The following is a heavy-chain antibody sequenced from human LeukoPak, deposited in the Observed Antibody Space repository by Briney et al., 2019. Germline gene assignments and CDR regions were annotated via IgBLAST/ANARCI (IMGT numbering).Heavy chain of an antibody. CDR3: ARGSSYCSGGSCYSHYYYMDV. J-gene: IGHJ6*03. V-gene: IGHV4-4*07. CDR2: IYTSGST. CDR1: GGSISSYY. D-gene: IGHD2-15*01. Sequence: SETLSLTCNVSGGSISSYYWSWIRQPAGKGLEWIGRIYTSGSTNYNPSLKSRVTMSVDTSKNQFSLKLISVTAADTAVYYCARGSSYCSGGSCYSHYYYMDVWGKGTTVTVSS.